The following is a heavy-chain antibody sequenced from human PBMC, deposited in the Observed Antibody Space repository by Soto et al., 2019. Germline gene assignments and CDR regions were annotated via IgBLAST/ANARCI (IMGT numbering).Heavy chain of an antibody. J-gene: IGHJ4*02. V-gene: IGHV1-69*13. D-gene: IGHD5-12*01. Sequence: SVKVSCNASAGTFSSYAISRVRQAPGQRLEWMGGIIPIFGTANYAQKFQGRVTITADESTSTAYMQLSSLRSEDTAVYYWARLSRDGYKGSFGYWGQGTLVTVS. CDR1: AGTFSSYA. CDR3: ARLSRDGYKGSFGY. CDR2: IIPIFGTA.